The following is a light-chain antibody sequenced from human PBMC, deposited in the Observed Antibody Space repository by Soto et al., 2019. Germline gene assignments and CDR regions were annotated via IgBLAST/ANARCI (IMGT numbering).Light chain of an antibody. J-gene: IGKJ4*01. V-gene: IGKV3-11*01. Sequence: EIVLTQSPATLSLSPGERATLSCRASQSVSSYLAWYQQKPGQAPRLLIYDASNRATGIPARFSGSGSGTVFTLTISSLEPDEVVFYYCQQRSDWPSTFGGGTKVQIK. CDR3: QQRSDWPST. CDR1: QSVSSY. CDR2: DAS.